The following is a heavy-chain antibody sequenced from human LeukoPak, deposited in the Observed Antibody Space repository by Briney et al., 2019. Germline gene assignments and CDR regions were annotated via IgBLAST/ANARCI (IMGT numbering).Heavy chain of an antibody. CDR3: ARRMATISFDY. Sequence: GGSLRLSCAASGFTFSSYAMSWVRQAPGKGQEWVSSISGSGGSTYYADSLKGRFTISRDNSKNTLYLQMNSLRGEDTAVYYCARRMATISFDYWGQGTLVTVSS. D-gene: IGHD5-24*01. V-gene: IGHV3-23*01. J-gene: IGHJ4*02. CDR2: ISGSGGST. CDR1: GFTFSSYA.